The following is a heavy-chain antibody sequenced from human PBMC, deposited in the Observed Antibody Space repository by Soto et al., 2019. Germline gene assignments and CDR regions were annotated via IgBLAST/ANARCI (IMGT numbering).Heavy chain of an antibody. V-gene: IGHV3-33*01. CDR2: IWYDGSNK. CDR3: ARGPGGGWFDP. Sequence: QVQLVESGGGVVQPGRSLRLSCAASGFTFSSYGMQWVRQAPGKGLELVAVIWYDGSNKYYADSVKGRFTISRDNSKNTLYLQMNSLRAEDTAVYYCARGPGGGWFDPWGQSTLVTVSS. J-gene: IGHJ5*02. D-gene: IGHD1-1*01. CDR1: GFTFSSYG.